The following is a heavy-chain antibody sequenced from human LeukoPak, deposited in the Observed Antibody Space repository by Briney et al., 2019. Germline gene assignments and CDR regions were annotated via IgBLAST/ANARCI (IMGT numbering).Heavy chain of an antibody. V-gene: IGHV4-4*07. CDR1: GCSISSYY. J-gene: IGHJ4*02. CDR2: IYTSGST. Sequence: PSETLSLTCTVSGCSISSYYWSWIRQPAGKGLEWIGHIYTSGSTNYNPSLKSRVTMSVDTSKSQFSLKLSSVTAADTAVYYCARDNVSSGCYSPHFDYWGQGTLVTVSS. CDR3: ARDNVSSGCYSPHFDY. D-gene: IGHD6-19*01.